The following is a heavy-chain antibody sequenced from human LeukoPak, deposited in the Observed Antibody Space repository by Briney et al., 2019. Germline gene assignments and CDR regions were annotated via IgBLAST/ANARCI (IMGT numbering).Heavy chain of an antibody. J-gene: IGHJ6*02. D-gene: IGHD2-21*02. CDR1: GFTFSTYS. V-gene: IGHV3-21*01. CDR2: ISSSSSYI. Sequence: PGGSLRLSCAASGFTFSTYSMNWVRQAPGKGLEWVSSISSSSSYIYYADSVKGRFTISRDNAKNSLYLQMNSLRAEDTAVYYCARDPRYCDGDCSNYGMDVWGQGTTVTVSS. CDR3: ARDPRYCDGDCSNYGMDV.